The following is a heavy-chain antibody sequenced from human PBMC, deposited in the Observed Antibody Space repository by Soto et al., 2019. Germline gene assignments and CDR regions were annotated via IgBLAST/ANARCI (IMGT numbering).Heavy chain of an antibody. CDR1: GDSITTHGYY. CDR3: ARSDYTYGLLIDY. CDR2: VYWTGST. D-gene: IGHD2-8*01. V-gene: IGHV4-39*01. Sequence: PSETLSLTCSVSGDSITTHGYYWGWIRQPPAKGLQWISNVYWTGSTFSHPSLTSRVFISVDTSKNELSLMLTSVTAADTAVYYCARSDYTYGLLIDYWGPGTLVTVSS. J-gene: IGHJ4*02.